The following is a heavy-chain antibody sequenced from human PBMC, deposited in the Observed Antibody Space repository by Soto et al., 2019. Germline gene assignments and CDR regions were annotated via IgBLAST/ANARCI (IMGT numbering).Heavy chain of an antibody. CDR2: ARNKVAGYTT. CDR1: GFTFSDHY. CDR3: ARLMGTSFDL. V-gene: IGHV3-72*01. J-gene: IGHJ4*02. D-gene: IGHD2-8*01. Sequence: GGSLRLSCAASGFTFSDHYMDWVRQAPGKGLEWVGRARNKVAGYTTAYAASVEGRFAISRDDSKNSLYLQMSSLKADDTAVYFCARLMGTSFDLWGQGTLVTVSS.